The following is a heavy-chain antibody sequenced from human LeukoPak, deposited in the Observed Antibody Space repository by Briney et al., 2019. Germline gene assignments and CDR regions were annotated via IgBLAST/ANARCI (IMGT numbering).Heavy chain of an antibody. J-gene: IGHJ4*02. CDR3: ARYGYGGGFDY. CDR1: GFTFSSYS. D-gene: IGHD5-18*01. V-gene: IGHV3-48*04. Sequence: GGSLRLSCAASGFTFSSYSMNWVRQAPGKGLEWVSYISGSGSNIYYTDSVKGRFTISRDNAKNSLYLQMNSLRAEDTAVYYCARYGYGGGFDYWGQGTLVPVSS. CDR2: ISGSGSNI.